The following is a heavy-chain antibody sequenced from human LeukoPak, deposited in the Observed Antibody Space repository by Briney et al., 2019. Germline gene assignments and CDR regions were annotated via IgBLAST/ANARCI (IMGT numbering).Heavy chain of an antibody. CDR3: ARHNEVYGSVSRWFDP. D-gene: IGHD3-10*01. CDR2: IYPGDSDT. CDR1: GYSFSSYW. V-gene: IGHV5-51*01. J-gene: IGHJ5*02. Sequence: GESLKISCKASGYSFSSYWIGWVRQMPGKGLEWMGIIYPGDSDTRYRPSFQGQVTISADKSINTAYLQWSSLKASDTAMYYCARHNEVYGSVSRWFDPSGQGTLVTVSS.